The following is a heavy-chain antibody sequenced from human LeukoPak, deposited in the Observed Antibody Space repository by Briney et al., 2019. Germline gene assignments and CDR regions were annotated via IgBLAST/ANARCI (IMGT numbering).Heavy chain of an antibody. CDR1: GFTFSSYG. Sequence: GRSLRLSCAASGFTFSSYGMHWVRQAPGKGLGWVAVISYDGSNKYYADSVKGRFTISRDNSKNTLYLQMNSLRAEDTAVYYCAKDGVAGLYYFDYWGQGTLATVSS. CDR3: AKDGVAGLYYFDY. V-gene: IGHV3-30*18. D-gene: IGHD6-19*01. CDR2: ISYDGSNK. J-gene: IGHJ4*02.